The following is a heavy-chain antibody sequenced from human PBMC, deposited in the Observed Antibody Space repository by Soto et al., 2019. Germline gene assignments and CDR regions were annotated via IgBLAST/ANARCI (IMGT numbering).Heavy chain of an antibody. CDR2: INAGNGNT. Sequence: GASVKVSCKASGYTFTSYAMHWVRQAPGQRLEWMGWINAGNGNTKYSQKFQGRVTITRDTSASTAYMELSSLRSEDTTVYYCARAVEMSGTTIAAFDIWGKGTMVTVSS. CDR1: GYTFTSYA. D-gene: IGHD1-7*01. CDR3: ARAVEMSGTTIAAFDI. J-gene: IGHJ3*02. V-gene: IGHV1-3*01.